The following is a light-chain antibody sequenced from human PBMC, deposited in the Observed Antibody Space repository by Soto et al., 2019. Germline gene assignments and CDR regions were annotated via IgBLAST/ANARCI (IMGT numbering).Light chain of an antibody. J-gene: IGKJ5*01. CDR1: PGISSW. V-gene: IGKV1-12*01. CDR2: AAS. Sequence: DIQMTQSPSSVSASVGDRVTITCRASPGISSWLAWYQQKPGKAHKLLIYAASSLQSGVPSRFSGSGSGTDFPLTISSLQTEDFATYYCQQANSFPPGFGQWTRLESK. CDR3: QQANSFPPG.